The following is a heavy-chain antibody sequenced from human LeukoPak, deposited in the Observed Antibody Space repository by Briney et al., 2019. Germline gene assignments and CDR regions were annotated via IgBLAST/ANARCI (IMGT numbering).Heavy chain of an antibody. Sequence: GGSLRLSCAASGFTFSSYWMHWVRQAPGKGLVWVSRINSDGSSTSYADSVKGRFTISRDNSKNTVYLQMSSLRGEDTAVYYCAKSGIAAAGQRGYFDYWGQGTLVTVSS. CDR1: GFTFSSYW. CDR3: AKSGIAAAGQRGYFDY. CDR2: INSDGSST. D-gene: IGHD6-13*01. V-gene: IGHV3-74*01. J-gene: IGHJ4*02.